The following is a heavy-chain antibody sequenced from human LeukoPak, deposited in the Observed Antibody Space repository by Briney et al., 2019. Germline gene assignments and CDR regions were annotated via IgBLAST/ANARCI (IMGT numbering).Heavy chain of an antibody. CDR3: TRDQTPYY. J-gene: IGHJ4*02. Sequence: GESLRLSCTASGFTFGDYAMTWVRQAPGKGLEWVGFIRSKVYGGTPEYAASVKGRFTISRDDSKGIAYLQMNSLKTEDTAVYYCTRDQTPYYWGQGTLVIVSS. V-gene: IGHV3-49*04. CDR2: IRSKVYGGTP. CDR1: GFTFGDYA.